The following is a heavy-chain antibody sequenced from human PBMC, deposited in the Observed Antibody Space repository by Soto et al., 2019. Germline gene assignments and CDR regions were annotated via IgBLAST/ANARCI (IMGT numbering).Heavy chain of an antibody. CDR2: IRSSSSYI. Sequence: EVQLVESGGGLVKPGGSLRLSCAASGFTFSSYSMNWVRQAPGKGLEWVSSIRSSSSYIYYADSVKGRFTISRDNAKNSLYLQMNSLRAEDTSVYYCARPYCSGSYGYYYYYMDVWGKGTTVTVSS. V-gene: IGHV3-21*01. J-gene: IGHJ6*03. CDR1: GFTFSSYS. D-gene: IGHD3-10*01. CDR3: ARPYCSGSYGYYYYYMDV.